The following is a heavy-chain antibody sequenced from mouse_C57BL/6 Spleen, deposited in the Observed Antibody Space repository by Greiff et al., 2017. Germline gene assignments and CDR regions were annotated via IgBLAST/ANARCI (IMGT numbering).Heavy chain of an antibody. CDR1: GYTFTSYW. CDR2: IHPNSGST. D-gene: IGHD4-1*01. J-gene: IGHJ2*01. CDR3: AKQTGTLGDYFDY. Sequence: VQLQQPGAELVKPGASVKLSCKASGYTFTSYWMHWVKQRPGQGLEWIGMIHPNSGSTNYNEKFKSKATLTVDKSSSTAYMQLSSLTSEDSAVYYCAKQTGTLGDYFDYWGQGTTLTVST. V-gene: IGHV1-64*01.